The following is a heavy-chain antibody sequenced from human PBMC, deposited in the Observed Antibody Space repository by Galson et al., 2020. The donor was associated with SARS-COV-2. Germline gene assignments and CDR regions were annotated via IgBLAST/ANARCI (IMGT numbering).Heavy chain of an antibody. J-gene: IGHJ5*02. D-gene: IGHD2-8*02. CDR2: IFYSGTT. CDR3: ARESTGGGGGCWVDP. CDR1: GGSFSSTSSY. Sequence: SETLSLTCTVSGGSFSSTSSYWVWVRQPPGQGLAWIGSIFYSGTTYYNPSLKTLFTMSVDTSKNLFSVMLISVTAADTAVYYCARESTGGGGGCWVDPWGRGSLVTVYS. V-gene: IGHV4-39*07.